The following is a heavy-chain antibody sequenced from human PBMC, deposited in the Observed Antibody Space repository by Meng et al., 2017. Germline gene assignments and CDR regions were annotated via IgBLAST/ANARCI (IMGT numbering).Heavy chain of an antibody. Sequence: SETLSLTCAVYGGSFSGYYWSWIRQPPGKGLEWIGELNHSGSTNYNPSLKSRVTISVDTSKNQFSLKLSSVTAADTAVYYCARALTTHYDYVWGSYRRYYFDYWGQGTLVTVSS. V-gene: IGHV4-34*01. D-gene: IGHD3-16*02. J-gene: IGHJ4*02. CDR3: ARALTTHYDYVWGSYRRYYFDY. CDR2: LNHSGST. CDR1: GGSFSGYY.